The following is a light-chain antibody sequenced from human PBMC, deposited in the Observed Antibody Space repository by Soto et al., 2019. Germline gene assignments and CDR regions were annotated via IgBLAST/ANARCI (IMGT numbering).Light chain of an antibody. V-gene: IGLV2-11*01. CDR2: DVS. J-gene: IGLJ3*02. CDR1: SSDVGGYNY. Sequence: QSALTQPGSVPGSPGRPVTIPCTGTSSDVGGYNYVSWYQQHPGKAPKLMIYDVSKRPSGVPDRFSGSKSGNTASLTISGLQAEDEADYYCCSYAGSYTWVFGGGTKLTVL. CDR3: CSYAGSYTWV.